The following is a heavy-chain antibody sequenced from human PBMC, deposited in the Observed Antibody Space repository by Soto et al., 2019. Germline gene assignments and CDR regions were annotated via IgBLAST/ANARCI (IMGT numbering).Heavy chain of an antibody. CDR2: IFSGGST. D-gene: IGHD2-2*01. Sequence: EVQLVESGGGLVLPGGSLRLACAASEFSVSDNYMNWVRQAPGKGLEWVAVIFSGGSTNYADSVKGRFTISRLKSENTLYLQMSSLRPEDTAVYFCKCRDYWGRGTLVTVSS. J-gene: IGHJ4*02. CDR3: KCRDY. V-gene: IGHV3-53*04. CDR1: EFSVSDNY.